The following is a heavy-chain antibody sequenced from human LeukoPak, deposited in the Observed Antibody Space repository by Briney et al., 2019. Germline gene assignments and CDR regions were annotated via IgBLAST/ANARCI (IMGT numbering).Heavy chain of an antibody. J-gene: IGHJ4*02. CDR3: ARARIAAAGVDY. CDR2: ISAYNGNT. V-gene: IGHV1-18*04. Sequence: ASVKVSCKASGYTFTGYYMHWVRQAPGQGLEWMGWISAYNGNTNYAQKLQGRVTMTTDTSTSTAYMELRSLRSDDTAVYYCARARIAAAGVDYWGQGTLVTVSS. D-gene: IGHD6-13*01. CDR1: GYTFTGYY.